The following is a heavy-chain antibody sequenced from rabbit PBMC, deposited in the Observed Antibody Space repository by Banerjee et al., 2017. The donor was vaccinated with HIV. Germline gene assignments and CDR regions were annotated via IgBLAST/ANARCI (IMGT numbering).Heavy chain of an antibody. D-gene: IGHD1-1*01. CDR2: IWPGSGTT. V-gene: IGHV1S45*01. CDR3: ARDPLCGNNACL. CDR1: GFSFSNNYV. J-gene: IGHJ3*01. Sequence: QEQLEESGGDLVKPEGSLTLTCTASGFSFSNNYVMCWVRQAPGKGLEWSACIWPGSGTTWYASWAKGRFTISKTSSTTVTLQMTSLTVADTATYFCARDPLCGNNACLWGQGTLVTVS.